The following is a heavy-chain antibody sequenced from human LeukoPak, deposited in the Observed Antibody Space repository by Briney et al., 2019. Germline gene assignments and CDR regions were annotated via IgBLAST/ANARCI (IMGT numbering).Heavy chain of an antibody. Sequence: ASVKVSCKSSGYTFTRHYLHWVRQAPGQGLEWVGLINPTGTSSWSAQKFQGRVTLTRDMSTNTDYMELSSLRSEDTAVYYCARDNSLQDMAWWFDPWGQGTLVIVSS. D-gene: IGHD5-24*01. CDR3: ARDNSLQDMAWWFDP. CDR1: GYTFTRHY. J-gene: IGHJ5*02. V-gene: IGHV1-46*01. CDR2: INPTGTSS.